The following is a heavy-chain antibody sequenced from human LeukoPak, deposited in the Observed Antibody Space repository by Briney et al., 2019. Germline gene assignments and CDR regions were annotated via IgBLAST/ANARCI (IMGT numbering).Heavy chain of an antibody. CDR1: GYTFTSYA. CDR3: ARGTSVLRFLEWLSDFDY. V-gene: IGHV1-3*01. Sequence: ASVKVSCKASGYTFTSYAMHWVRQAPGQRLEWMGWINACNGNTKYSQKFQGRVTITRDTSASTAYMELSSLRSEDTAVYYCARGTSVLRFLEWLSDFDYWGQGTLVTVSS. J-gene: IGHJ4*02. D-gene: IGHD3-3*01. CDR2: INACNGNT.